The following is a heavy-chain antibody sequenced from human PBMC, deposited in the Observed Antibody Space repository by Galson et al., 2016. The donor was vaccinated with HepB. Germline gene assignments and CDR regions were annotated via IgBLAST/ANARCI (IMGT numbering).Heavy chain of an antibody. CDR3: AKARGIYCPSGGCPLEPYYHGMDV. CDR2: INWDGTNV. V-gene: IGHV3-43*01. Sequence: SLRLSCAASGFTIDDYTVHWVRHLPGKGLEWVSLINWDGTNVYYAESVRGRFTFSRDNSINYSYLEMSSLRPEDTALYFCAKARGIYCPSGGCPLEPYYHGMDVWGHGTSATVSS. CDR1: GFTIDDYT. D-gene: IGHD5/OR15-5a*01. J-gene: IGHJ6*02.